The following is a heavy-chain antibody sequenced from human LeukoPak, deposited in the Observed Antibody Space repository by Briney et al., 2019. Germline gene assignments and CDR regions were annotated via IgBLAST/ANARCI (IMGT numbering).Heavy chain of an antibody. V-gene: IGHV4-30-2*01. CDR3: ARKLWFVNAPGSWLDP. CDR2: IFHTGNS. CDR1: GDSISSGDYS. Sequence: SETLSLTCTVSGDSISSGDYSWGWIRQPSGKGLEWIGCIFHTGNSYYNPSLRSRVTISVDRSRNQFSLRLTSVTAADTAVYYCARKLWFVNAPGSWLDPWGPGTLVAVSS. D-gene: IGHD3-10*01. J-gene: IGHJ5*02.